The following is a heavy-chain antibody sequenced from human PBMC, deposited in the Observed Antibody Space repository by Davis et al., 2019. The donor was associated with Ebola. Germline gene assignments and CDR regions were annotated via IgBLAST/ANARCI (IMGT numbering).Heavy chain of an antibody. V-gene: IGHV3-30*18. J-gene: IGHJ4*02. CDR1: GFTFSDFA. CDR3: AKGGITMDRGASF. Sequence: SLKISCTASGFTFSDFAMHWVRQVPGKGLEWVSVIAYDGSVKYYGDCVKGRFVTSRDNSKNSLFLQLDSLTVDDTAIYYCAKGGITMDRGASFWGQGTLVTVSS. D-gene: IGHD3-10*01. CDR2: IAYDGSVK.